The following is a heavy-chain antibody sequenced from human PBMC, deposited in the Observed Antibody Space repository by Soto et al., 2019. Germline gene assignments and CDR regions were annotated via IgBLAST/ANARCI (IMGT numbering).Heavy chain of an antibody. J-gene: IGHJ6*02. CDR2: ISYDGSNK. D-gene: IGHD4-4*01. CDR3: AKDYSNYAYYYYYGMDV. CDR1: GFTFSSYG. Sequence: QVQLVESGGGVVQPGRSLRLSCAASGFTFSSYGMHWVRQAPGKGLEWVAVISYDGSNKYYADSVKGRFTISRDNSKNTLYQQMNSLRAEDTAGYYCAKDYSNYAYYYYYGMDVWGQGTTVTVSS. V-gene: IGHV3-30*18.